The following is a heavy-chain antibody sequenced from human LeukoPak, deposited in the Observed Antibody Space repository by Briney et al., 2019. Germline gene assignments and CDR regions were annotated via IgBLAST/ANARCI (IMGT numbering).Heavy chain of an antibody. J-gene: IGHJ4*02. CDR3: AKNNGGSGYSTADY. CDR1: GFTFSSYA. V-gene: IGHV3-23*01. D-gene: IGHD2-15*01. Sequence: GGSLRLSCAASGFTFSSYAMTWVRQAPGKGPEWVSSITAGRGTTYYAESVKGRFTIYRDNSKTTLYVQMNSLRAEDTAIYYCAKNNGGSGYSTADYWGQGTLVIVSS. CDR2: ITAGRGTT.